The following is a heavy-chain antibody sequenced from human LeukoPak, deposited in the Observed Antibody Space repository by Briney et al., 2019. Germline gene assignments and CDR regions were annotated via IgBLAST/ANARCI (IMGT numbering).Heavy chain of an antibody. V-gene: IGHV3-48*03. CDR1: GFTFSSYA. CDR3: ARGDYYGSGSPYFDY. D-gene: IGHD3-10*01. Sequence: GGSLRLSCAASGFTFSSYAMNWVRQAPAKGLEWVSYISSSGSTIYYADSVKGRFTISRDNAKNSLYLQMNSLRAEDTAVYYCARGDYYGSGSPYFDYWGQGTLVTVSS. J-gene: IGHJ4*02. CDR2: ISSSGSTI.